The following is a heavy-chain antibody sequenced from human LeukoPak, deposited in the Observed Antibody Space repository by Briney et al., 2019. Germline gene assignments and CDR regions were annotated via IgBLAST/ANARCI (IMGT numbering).Heavy chain of an antibody. CDR2: IYYSGST. J-gene: IGHJ5*02. V-gene: IGHV4-39*01. D-gene: IGHD2-15*01. CDR1: GGSISSSSYY. Sequence: SETLSLTCTVSGGSISSSSYYWGWIRQPPGKGLEWIGSIYYSGSTYYNPSLKSRVTTSVDTSKNQFSLKLSSVTAADTAVYYCARTPSPYCSGGSCYSLSWFDPWGQGTLVTVSS. CDR3: ARTPSPYCSGGSCYSLSWFDP.